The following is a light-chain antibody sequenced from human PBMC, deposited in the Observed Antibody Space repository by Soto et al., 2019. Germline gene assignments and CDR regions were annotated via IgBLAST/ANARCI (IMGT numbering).Light chain of an antibody. CDR1: QSLSSH. Sequence: DIQMTQSPSSVSASIGDRVTITCRASQSLSSHLAWYQQKAGKAPKLLIYGASNLQSGVPSRFSGSASGTDFTLTISSLQHEDFATYHCQQANSFPLTFGQGTRLEIK. J-gene: IGKJ5*01. CDR3: QQANSFPLT. CDR2: GAS. V-gene: IGKV1-12*01.